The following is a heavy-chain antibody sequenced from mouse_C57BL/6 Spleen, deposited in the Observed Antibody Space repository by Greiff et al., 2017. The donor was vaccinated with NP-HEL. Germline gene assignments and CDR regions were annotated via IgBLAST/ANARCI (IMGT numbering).Heavy chain of an antibody. V-gene: IGHV1-64*01. CDR3: ARERLRHHRYFDV. J-gene: IGHJ1*03. CDR2: IHPNSGST. CDR1: GYTFTSYW. Sequence: QVQLQQPGAELVKPGASVKLSCKASGYTFTSYWMHWVKQRPGQGLEWIGMIHPNSGSTNYNEKFKSKATLTVDKSSSTAYMQLSSLTSEDSADYYWARERLRHHRYFDVWGTGTTVTVSS. D-gene: IGHD2-2*01.